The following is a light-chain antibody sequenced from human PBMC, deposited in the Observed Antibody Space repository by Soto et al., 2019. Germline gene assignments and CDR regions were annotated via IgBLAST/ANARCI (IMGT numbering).Light chain of an antibody. Sequence: EIVMTQSPATLSVSPGERATLSCRASQSVSSNLAGYQQKPGQAPRLLIYGASTRATGIPARFSGGGSGTEFTLTISSLQSEDFAVYYCRQYNNWPFTFGPGTKVDIK. CDR3: RQYNNWPFT. CDR2: GAS. V-gene: IGKV3-15*01. J-gene: IGKJ3*01. CDR1: QSVSSN.